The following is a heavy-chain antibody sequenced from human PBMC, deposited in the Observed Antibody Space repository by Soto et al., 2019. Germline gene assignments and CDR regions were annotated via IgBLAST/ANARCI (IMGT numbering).Heavy chain of an antibody. CDR2: ISSSGSTI. J-gene: IGHJ4*02. CDR3: ARHTNLYYYDSSGSGGY. V-gene: IGHV3-11*01. Sequence: QVQLVESGGGLVQPGGSLRLSCAASGFTFSDYYMSWIRQAPGKGLEWVSYISSSGSTIYYADSVKGRFTISRDNAKNSLYLQMNSLRAEDTAVYYCARHTNLYYYDSSGSGGYWGQGTLVTVSS. CDR1: GFTFSDYY. D-gene: IGHD3-22*01.